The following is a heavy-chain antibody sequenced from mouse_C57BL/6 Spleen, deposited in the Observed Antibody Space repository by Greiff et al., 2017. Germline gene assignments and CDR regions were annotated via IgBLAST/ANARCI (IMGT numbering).Heavy chain of an antibody. J-gene: IGHJ4*01. D-gene: IGHD1-1*01. V-gene: IGHV1-55*01. CDR2: IYPGRGST. CDR1: GYTFTSYW. CDR3: ARSPLFTTVVDYAMDY. Sequence: VQLQQPGAELVKPGASVKMSCKASGYTFTSYWITWVKQRPGQGLEWIGDIYPGRGSTNYNEKFKSKATLTVDTSSSTAYMQLSSLTSEDSAVYYCARSPLFTTVVDYAMDYWGQGTSVTVSS.